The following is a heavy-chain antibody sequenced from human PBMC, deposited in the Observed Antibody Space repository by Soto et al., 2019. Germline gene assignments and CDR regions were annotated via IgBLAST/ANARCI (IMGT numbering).Heavy chain of an antibody. V-gene: IGHV4-34*01. D-gene: IGHD3-3*02. CDR1: GGSFSGYY. Sequence: QVQLQQWGAGLLKPSETLSLTCAVYGGSFSGYYWSWIRQPPGKGLEWMGEINHSGSTNYNPSLKSRVTISVDTSKNQFSLKLSSVTAADTAVYYCARGRIGYYYGMDVWGQGTTVTVSS. CDR2: INHSGST. J-gene: IGHJ6*02. CDR3: ARGRIGYYYGMDV.